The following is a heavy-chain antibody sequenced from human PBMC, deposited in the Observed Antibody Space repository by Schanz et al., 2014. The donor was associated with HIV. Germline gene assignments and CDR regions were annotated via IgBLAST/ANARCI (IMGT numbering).Heavy chain of an antibody. CDR2: MNPNSGYT. D-gene: IGHD2-2*01. J-gene: IGHJ3*01. Sequence: QVPLVQSGAEAKKPGASVMLSCKASGYSFTSFDINWGRQATGLGLEWMGWMNPNSGYTGYAQKFQGRVTMTRHTPTSTAYMELSSLRSDDTAVYYCARMSPSSTSYGDAFDVWGQGTMITVSS. CDR1: GYSFTSFD. CDR3: ARMSPSSTSYGDAFDV. V-gene: IGHV1-8*01.